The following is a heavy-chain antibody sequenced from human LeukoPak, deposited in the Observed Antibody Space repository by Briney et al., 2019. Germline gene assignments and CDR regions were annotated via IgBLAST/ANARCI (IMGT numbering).Heavy chain of an antibody. D-gene: IGHD2-2*01. V-gene: IGHV3-64*01. CDR2: ISSDGGRT. CDR3: ARVASHCSSTSCYSWFDP. CDR1: GFTFSNYA. Sequence: GGSLRLSCAASGFTFSNYAMHWVRQAPGKGLEYVSAISSDGGRTFYANSVKGRFTISRDNAKNSLYLQMNSLRAEDTAVYYCARVASHCSSTSCYSWFDPWGQGTLVTVSS. J-gene: IGHJ5*02.